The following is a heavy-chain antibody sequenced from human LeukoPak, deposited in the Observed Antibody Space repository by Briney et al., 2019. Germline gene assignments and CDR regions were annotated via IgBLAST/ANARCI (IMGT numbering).Heavy chain of an antibody. J-gene: IGHJ4*02. Sequence: SGTLSLTCTVSGGSVSGYFWSWIRQPAGKGLEWIGRIHSSGTTNYNPSLMSRVTMSVDTSKNQFSLNLRSLTAADTAVYYCARYTFGSDYFDSWGQGTLVTVSS. V-gene: IGHV4-4*07. CDR3: ARYTFGSDYFDS. CDR2: IHSSGTT. CDR1: GGSVSGYF. D-gene: IGHD3-16*01.